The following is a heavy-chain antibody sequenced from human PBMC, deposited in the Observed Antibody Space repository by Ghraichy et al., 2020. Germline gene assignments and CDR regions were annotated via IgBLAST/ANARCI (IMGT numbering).Heavy chain of an antibody. J-gene: IGHJ2*01. V-gene: IGHV4-59*01. D-gene: IGHD2-2*01. Sequence: SETLSLTCTVSGGSISSYYWSWIRQPPGKGLEWIGYIYYSGSTNYNPSLKSRVTISVDTSKNQFSLKLSSVTAADTAVYYCARVGIVVVPAADDYWYFDLWGRGTLVTVSS. CDR1: GGSISSYY. CDR2: IYYSGST. CDR3: ARVGIVVVPAADDYWYFDL.